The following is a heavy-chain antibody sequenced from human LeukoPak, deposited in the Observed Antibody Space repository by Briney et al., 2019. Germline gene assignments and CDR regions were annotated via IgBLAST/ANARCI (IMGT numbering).Heavy chain of an antibody. CDR3: ARARRFGEGDWFDP. J-gene: IGHJ5*02. D-gene: IGHD3-10*01. CDR1: GGSISSYY. V-gene: IGHV4-59*01. CDR2: IYYSGST. Sequence: KPSETLSLTCTVSGGSISSYYWSWIRQPPGKGLEWIGYIYYSGSTNYNPSLKSRVTISVDTSKNQFSLKLSSVTAADTAVYYCARARRFGEGDWFDPWGQGTLVTVSS.